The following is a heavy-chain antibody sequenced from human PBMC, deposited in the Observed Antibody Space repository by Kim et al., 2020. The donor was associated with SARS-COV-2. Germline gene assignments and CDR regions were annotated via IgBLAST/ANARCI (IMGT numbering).Heavy chain of an antibody. J-gene: IGHJ5*02. Sequence: SPSFQGHVTISADKSISTAYLQWSSLKASDTAMYYCASSLQLVRTNWFDPWGQGTLVTVSS. V-gene: IGHV5-10-1*01. CDR3: ASSLQLVRTNWFDP. D-gene: IGHD6-6*01.